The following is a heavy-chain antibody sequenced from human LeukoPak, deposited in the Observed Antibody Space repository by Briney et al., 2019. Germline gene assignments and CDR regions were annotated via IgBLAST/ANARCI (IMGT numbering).Heavy chain of an antibody. CDR3: ARVLTVTFFDY. D-gene: IGHD4-17*01. J-gene: IGHJ4*02. CDR2: IYYSGST. Sequence: PSETLSLTCTVSGGSISSSSYYWGWRRQPPGRGLGGIGSIYYSGSTYYNPSLQSRVIISVDTSKNQFSLKLSSVTAADTAVYYCARVLTVTFFDYWRQGTLVTVSS. V-gene: IGHV4-39*07. CDR1: GGSISSSSYY.